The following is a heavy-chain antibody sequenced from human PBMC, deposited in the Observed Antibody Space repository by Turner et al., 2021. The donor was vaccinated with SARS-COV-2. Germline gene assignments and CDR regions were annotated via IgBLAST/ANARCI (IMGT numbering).Heavy chain of an antibody. D-gene: IGHD3-22*01. CDR1: GYCFTSYW. Sequence: EVQLVQSGAEVKKPGESLRISCKGSGYCFTSYWISWVRQMPGKGLEWMGRIDPSDSHTTYSPSFQGHVTISADKSIRTAYLQWNSLKASDTAMYYCASGDTYYYDSSGYFVAEFLQHWGQGTLVTVSS. CDR2: IDPSDSHT. J-gene: IGHJ1*01. CDR3: ASGDTYYYDSSGYFVAEFLQH. V-gene: IGHV5-10-1*03.